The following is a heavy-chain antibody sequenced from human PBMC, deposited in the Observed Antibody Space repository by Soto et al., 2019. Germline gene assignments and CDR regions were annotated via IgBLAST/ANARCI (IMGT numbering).Heavy chain of an antibody. D-gene: IGHD3-10*01. CDR2: IYYSGIP. Sequence: QVQLQESGPGLVKPSETLSLTCTVSGGSISSTGHYWGWVRQPPGKGLEWIGSIYYSGIPYYNPSLKSRLTISVDTSKNQFSLKLNSVTAADTAVYHCARLFGVTAFDSWGQGTLVIVSS. J-gene: IGHJ5*01. V-gene: IGHV4-39*01. CDR1: GGSISSTGHY. CDR3: ARLFGVTAFDS.